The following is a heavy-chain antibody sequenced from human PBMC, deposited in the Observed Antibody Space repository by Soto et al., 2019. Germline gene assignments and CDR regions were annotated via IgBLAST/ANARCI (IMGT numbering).Heavy chain of an antibody. V-gene: IGHV3-23*01. CDR1: EFTFSTYA. Sequence: GGSLRLSCAASEFTFSTYAMSWVRQAPGKGLEWVSAISGSGGSTYYADSVKGRFTISRDNSKNTLYLQMNSLRAEDTAVYYCSSWRWGSGYFDYWGQGTLVTVSS. D-gene: IGHD2-21*01. CDR2: ISGSGGST. J-gene: IGHJ4*02. CDR3: SSWRWGSGYFDY.